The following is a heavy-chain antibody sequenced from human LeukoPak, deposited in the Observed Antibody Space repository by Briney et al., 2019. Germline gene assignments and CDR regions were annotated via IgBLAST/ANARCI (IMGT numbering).Heavy chain of an antibody. J-gene: IGHJ4*02. CDR1: GYTFTSYD. CDR3: ATRQEGGYCSGGSCYEPVFGY. CDR2: MNPNSGNT. D-gene: IGHD2-15*01. Sequence: ASVKVSCKASGYTFTSYDINWVRQATGQGLEWMGWMNPNSGNTGYAQKFQGRVTMTRNTSISTAYMELSSLRSEDTAVYYCATRQEGGYCSGGSCYEPVFGYWGQGTLVTVSS. V-gene: IGHV1-8*01.